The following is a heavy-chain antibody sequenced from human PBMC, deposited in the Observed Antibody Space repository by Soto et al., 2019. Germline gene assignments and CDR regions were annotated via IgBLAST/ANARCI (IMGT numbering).Heavy chain of an antibody. CDR3: ESEGGSIGGWCGRKFDS. CDR1: GFSFSTHA. CDR2: ISSGGTTT. J-gene: IGHJ4*02. Sequence: GGSLRLSCTASGFSFSTHAMSWVRQAPGKGLEWVSSISSGGTTTFYAASVEGRFTISRDKSKHTLYLQMNSLRADDTAVYYCESEGGSIGGWCGRKFDSWGQGTQVTVSS. D-gene: IGHD6-19*01. V-gene: IGHV3-23*01.